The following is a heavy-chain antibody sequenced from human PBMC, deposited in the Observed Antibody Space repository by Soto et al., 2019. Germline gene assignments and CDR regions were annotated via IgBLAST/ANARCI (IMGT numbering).Heavy chain of an antibody. CDR3: ARGGEPRYCSSTSCYGAGYYYYYYGMDV. CDR2: INPNSGGT. J-gene: IGHJ6*02. V-gene: IGHV1-2*04. Sequence: ASVKVSCKASGYTFTGYYMHWVRQAPGQGLEWMGWINPNSGGTNYAQKFQGWVTMTRDTSISTAYMELSRLRSDDTAVYYCARGGEPRYCSSTSCYGAGYYYYYYGMDVWGQGTTVTLSS. D-gene: IGHD2-2*01. CDR1: GYTFTGYY.